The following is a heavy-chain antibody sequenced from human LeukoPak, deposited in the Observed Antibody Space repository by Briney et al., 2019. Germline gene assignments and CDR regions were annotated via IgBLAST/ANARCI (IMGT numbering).Heavy chain of an antibody. CDR3: ARDNYSYRLDL. V-gene: IGHV3-23*01. Sequence: GGSLRLSCAASGFTFSSYGMSWVRQAPGKGLEWVSAISGSGGSTYYADSVKGRFTISRDNSKNTLYLQMNSLRAKDTAIYYCARDNYSYRLDLWGQGTLVTVSS. J-gene: IGHJ5*02. CDR1: GFTFSSYG. D-gene: IGHD2-21*01. CDR2: ISGSGGST.